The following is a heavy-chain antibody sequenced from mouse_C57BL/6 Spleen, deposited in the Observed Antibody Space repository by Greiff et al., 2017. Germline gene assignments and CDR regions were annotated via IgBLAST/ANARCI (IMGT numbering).Heavy chain of an antibody. CDR2: IYPRDGST. Sequence: QVQLQQSGPELVKPGASVKLSCKASGYTFTSYDINWVKQRPGQGLEWIGWIYPRDGSTKYNEKFKGKATLTVDTCSSTAYMELHSLTSEYSAVYFCARTPHLITTVGYYAMDYWGQGTSVTVSS. CDR3: ARTPHLITTVGYYAMDY. V-gene: IGHV1-85*01. J-gene: IGHJ4*01. CDR1: GYTFTSYD. D-gene: IGHD1-1*01.